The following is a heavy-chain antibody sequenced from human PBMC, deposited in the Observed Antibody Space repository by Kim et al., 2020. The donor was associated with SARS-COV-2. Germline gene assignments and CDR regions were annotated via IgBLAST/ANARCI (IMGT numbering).Heavy chain of an antibody. CDR2: ISYDGSNK. D-gene: IGHD2-2*01. CDR1: GFTFSSYG. Sequence: GGSLRLSCAASGFTFSSYGMHWVRQAPGKGLEWVAVISYDGSNKYYADSVKGRFTISRDNSKNTLYLQMNSLRAEDTAVYYCAKEMCSSTSCYYYYGMDVWGQGTTVTVSS. CDR3: AKEMCSSTSCYYYYGMDV. V-gene: IGHV3-30*18. J-gene: IGHJ6*02.